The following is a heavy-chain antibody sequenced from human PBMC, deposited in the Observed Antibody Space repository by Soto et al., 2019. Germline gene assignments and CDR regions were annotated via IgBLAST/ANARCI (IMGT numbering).Heavy chain of an antibody. CDR2: IYYSGST. V-gene: IGHV4-30-4*01. D-gene: IGHD3-22*01. CDR1: GGSISSGDYY. Sequence: PSETLSLTCTVSGGSISSGDYYWSWIRQPPGRGLEWIGYIYYSGSTYYNPSLKSRVTISVDTSKNQFSLKLSSVTAADTAVYYCARDVGYDSSGYHYYGMDVWGQGTTVTVSS. J-gene: IGHJ6*02. CDR3: ARDVGYDSSGYHYYGMDV.